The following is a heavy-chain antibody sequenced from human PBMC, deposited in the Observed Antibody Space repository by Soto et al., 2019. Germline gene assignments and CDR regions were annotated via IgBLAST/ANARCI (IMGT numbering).Heavy chain of an antibody. CDR1: GGSLSSYY. D-gene: IGHD2-2*01. V-gene: IGHV4-59*05. J-gene: IGHJ6*02. Sequence: SETLSLTCTVSGGSLSSYYWTWIRQSPGKGLEWIGSVYFSGNTYYYPSLKSRVTISVDTSKNQFSLKVMSVTAADRAVYYCASEVSSTNGMDVWGQGTTVTVSS. CDR3: ASEVSSTNGMDV. CDR2: VYFSGNT.